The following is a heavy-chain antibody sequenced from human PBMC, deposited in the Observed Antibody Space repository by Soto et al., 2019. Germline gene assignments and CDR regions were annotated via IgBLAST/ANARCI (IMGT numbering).Heavy chain of an antibody. CDR3: AKGWSGLVIIRFDP. V-gene: IGHV4-34*01. J-gene: IGHJ5*02. Sequence: PSETLSLTCAVYGGSFSGYYCSWIRQPPGKGLEWIGEVNHSGSTNYNPSLKSRVTISVDTSKNQFSLKLSSVTAADTAVYYCAKGWSGLVIIRFDPWGQGTLVTVSS. CDR2: VNHSGST. CDR1: GGSFSGYY. D-gene: IGHD3-9*01.